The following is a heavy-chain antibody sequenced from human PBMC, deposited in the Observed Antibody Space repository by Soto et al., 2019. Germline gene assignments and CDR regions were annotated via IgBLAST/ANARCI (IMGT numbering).Heavy chain of an antibody. CDR2: ISSGSSTI. D-gene: IGHD1-26*01. Sequence: EVQLVESGGGLVQPGGSLRLSCAASGFTFSSYGMKWVRQAPGKGLEWVSHISSGSSTIYYADSVKGRFTISRDDAKNSLYLQMHSLRDDDTAVYYCARRYTTSYWYFDLWGRGTLVSVSS. CDR3: ARRYTTSYWYFDL. V-gene: IGHV3-48*02. CDR1: GFTFSSYG. J-gene: IGHJ2*01.